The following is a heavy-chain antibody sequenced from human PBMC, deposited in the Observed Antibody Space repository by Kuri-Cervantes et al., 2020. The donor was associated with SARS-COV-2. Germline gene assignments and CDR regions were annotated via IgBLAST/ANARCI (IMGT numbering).Heavy chain of an antibody. J-gene: IGHJ6*03. CDR2: IWYDGKNE. CDR1: GFSLTNYA. CDR3: AMGAANSYMDV. D-gene: IGHD3-16*01. V-gene: IGHV3-33*08. Sequence: GGSLRLSCGASGFSLTNYAIHWVRQAPGKGLEWVSVIWYDGKNEYYACSVEGRCNISRDTSKKTVSLHMNSLRAEDTAMYYCAMGAANSYMDVWGRGTTVTVSS.